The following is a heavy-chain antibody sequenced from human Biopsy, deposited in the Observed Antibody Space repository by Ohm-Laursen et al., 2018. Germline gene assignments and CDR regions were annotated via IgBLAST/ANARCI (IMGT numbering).Heavy chain of an antibody. CDR1: GGTFNSYA. CDR3: ARRYCSSTSCSPPFYSWFDP. J-gene: IGHJ5*02. CDR2: IIPIFETI. D-gene: IGHD2-2*01. V-gene: IGHV1-69*01. Sequence: SSVKVSCKASGGTFNSYAISWVRQAPGQGPEWMGGIIPIFETIDYAPKFQDRVTITADESTRTAYMELSSLKSEDTAVYYCARRYCSSTSCSPPFYSWFDPWGQGTLVTVSS.